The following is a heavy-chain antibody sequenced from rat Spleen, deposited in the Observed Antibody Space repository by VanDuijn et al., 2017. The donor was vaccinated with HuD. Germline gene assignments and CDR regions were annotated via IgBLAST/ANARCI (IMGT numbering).Heavy chain of an antibody. D-gene: IGHD4-3*01. V-gene: IGHV5-22*01. J-gene: IGHJ2*01. CDR1: GFTFNNYD. CDR2: VSYEATST. CDR3: ATQSLIRVPLFDY. Sequence: EVQLVESGGGLVQPGRSLKLSCEASGFTFNNYDMAWVRQAPKKGLEWVASVSYEATSTYYGDSVKGRFTISRDNAKSTLYLQMDSLRSEDTATYYGATQSLIRVPLFDYSRQGVMVTVSS.